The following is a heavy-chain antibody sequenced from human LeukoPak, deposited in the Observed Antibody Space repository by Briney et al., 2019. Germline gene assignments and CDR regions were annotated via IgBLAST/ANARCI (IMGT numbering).Heavy chain of an antibody. D-gene: IGHD1-1*01. V-gene: IGHV3-49*04. CDR1: GFTFGDYA. CDR3: TRVYNWNDERNYYYYMDV. J-gene: IGHJ6*03. Sequence: GGSLRLSCTASGFTFGDYAMSWVRQAPGKGQEWVGFIRSKAYGGTTEYAASAKGRFTISRDDSKSIAYLQMNSLKTEDTAVYYCTRVYNWNDERNYYYYMDVWGKGTTVTVSS. CDR2: IRSKAYGGTT.